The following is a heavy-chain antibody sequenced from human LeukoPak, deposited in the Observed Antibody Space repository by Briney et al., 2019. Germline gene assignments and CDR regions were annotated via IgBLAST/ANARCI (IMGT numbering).Heavy chain of an antibody. D-gene: IGHD1-26*01. CDR3: ARAQVGAPTDL. Sequence: GGSLRLSCTASGFPFSSYAMYWVRQAPGKGLVWVARIHGDGDNISYADSVRGRFTISRDNAKDTLYLHMNSLRPEDTAVYYCARAQVGAPTDLWGQGTLVTVSS. CDR1: GFPFSSYA. V-gene: IGHV3-74*01. CDR2: IHGDGDNI. J-gene: IGHJ5*02.